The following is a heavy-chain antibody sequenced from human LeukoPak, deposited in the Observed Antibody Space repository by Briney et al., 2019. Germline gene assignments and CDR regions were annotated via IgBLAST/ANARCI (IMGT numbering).Heavy chain of an antibody. CDR2: INPNSGGT. Sequence: ASVKVSCKASGYTFTGHYIHWVRQAPGQWLEWMGGINPNSGGTSYAQKFQDRVTMTRDTSITTAYMDLSRLRSDDTALYYCARQGESLFDYWGQGTLVTVSS. V-gene: IGHV1-2*02. CDR3: ARQGESLFDY. J-gene: IGHJ4*02. CDR1: GYTFTGHY. D-gene: IGHD2-21*01.